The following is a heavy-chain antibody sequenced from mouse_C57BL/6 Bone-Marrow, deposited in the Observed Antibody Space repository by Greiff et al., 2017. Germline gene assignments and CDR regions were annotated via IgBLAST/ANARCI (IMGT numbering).Heavy chain of an antibody. J-gene: IGHJ4*01. CDR1: GFSLTSYG. V-gene: IGHV2-6-1*01. D-gene: IGHD2-1*01. Sequence: VKLMESGPGLVAPSQSLSITCNISGFSLTSYGVHWVRQSPGKGLEWLIVIWSDGITTYNSTLKSRLSISKDNSKSQVFLKMNSLQTDDTAMYYCARGNYYAMDYWGQGTSVTVSS. CDR3: ARGNYYAMDY. CDR2: IWSDGIT.